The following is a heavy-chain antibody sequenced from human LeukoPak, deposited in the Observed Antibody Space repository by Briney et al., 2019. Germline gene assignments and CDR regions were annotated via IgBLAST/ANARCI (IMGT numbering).Heavy chain of an antibody. CDR3: AKDPDYDSSGYYYPNWFDP. Sequence: GGSLRLSCAASGFTSSSYAMSWVRQAPGKGLEWVSAISGSGGSTYYADSVKGRFTISRDNSKNTLYLQMSSLRAEDTAVYYCAKDPDYDSSGYYYPNWFDPWGQGTLVTVSS. CDR2: ISGSGGST. CDR1: GFTSSSYA. V-gene: IGHV3-23*01. D-gene: IGHD3-22*01. J-gene: IGHJ5*02.